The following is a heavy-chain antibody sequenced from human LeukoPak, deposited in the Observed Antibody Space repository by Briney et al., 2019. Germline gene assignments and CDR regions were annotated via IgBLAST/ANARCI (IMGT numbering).Heavy chain of an antibody. CDR2: ISSSSSYI. D-gene: IGHD6-6*01. V-gene: IGHV3-21*01. J-gene: IGHJ4*02. CDR1: GFTFSSFS. Sequence: GGSLRLSCAASGFTFSSFSMNWVRQAPGKGLEWVSSISSSSSYIYYADSVKGRFTISRDNAKNSLFLQMNSLRAEDTAVYYCASGVEGSSRNYFDYWGQGTQVTVSS. CDR3: ASGVEGSSRNYFDY.